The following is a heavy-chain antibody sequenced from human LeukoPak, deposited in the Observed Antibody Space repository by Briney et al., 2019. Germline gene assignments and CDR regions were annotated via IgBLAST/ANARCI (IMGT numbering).Heavy chain of an antibody. Sequence: PGGSLRLSSAASGFTFSSFWMSWVRQAPGKGLEWVANINQDGSEKYYVDSVKGRFTISRDNAKNSLYLQMSSLRAEDTAVYYCASSGSSWYGAFDIWGQGTMVTVSS. CDR2: INQDGSEK. V-gene: IGHV3-7*01. CDR3: ASSGSSWYGAFDI. J-gene: IGHJ3*02. D-gene: IGHD6-13*01. CDR1: GFTFSSFW.